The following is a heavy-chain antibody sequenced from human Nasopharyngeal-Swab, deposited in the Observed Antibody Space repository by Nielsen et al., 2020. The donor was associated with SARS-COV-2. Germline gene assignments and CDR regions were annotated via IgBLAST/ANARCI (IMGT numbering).Heavy chain of an antibody. CDR3: ARLPTALVGWKDY. Sequence: ASVKVSRKASRYTLTGYYMHWLRQAPGQGLAGMGWINPNSGGTNYAQKFQGRVPMTRDTSISTAYMELSRLRSDDTAVYYCARLPTALVGWKDYWGQGTLVTVSS. D-gene: IGHD5-18*01. CDR2: INPNSGGT. J-gene: IGHJ4*02. CDR1: RYTLTGYY. V-gene: IGHV1-2*02.